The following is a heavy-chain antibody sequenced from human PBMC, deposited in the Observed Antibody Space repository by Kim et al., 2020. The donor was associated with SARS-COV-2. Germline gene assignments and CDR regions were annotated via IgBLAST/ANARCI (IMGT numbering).Heavy chain of an antibody. CDR2: SNYRGST. J-gene: IGHJ4*01. D-gene: IGHD1-26*01. V-gene: IGHV4-59*12. CDR1: GDSISSDY. Sequence: SETLSLTCTVSGDSISSDYCSWIRQHPAGGRQWIGGSNYRGSTTYNTPPKSRVAISAETTKNQLFPLLSSVTAAATAVYYCARTDGLVGAFPFYYWREGT. CDR3: ARTDGLVGAFPFYY.